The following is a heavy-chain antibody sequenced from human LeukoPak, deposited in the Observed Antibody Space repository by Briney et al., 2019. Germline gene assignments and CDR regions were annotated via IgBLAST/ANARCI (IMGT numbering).Heavy chain of an antibody. Sequence: SETLSLTCAVYGGSFSGYYWSWIRQPPGKGLEWIGEINHSGSTNYNPSLKSRVTISVETSKNQFSLKLSSVTAADTAVYYCARTTMVRGTYYMDVWGKGTTVTISS. J-gene: IGHJ6*03. D-gene: IGHD3-10*01. V-gene: IGHV4-34*01. CDR2: INHSGST. CDR3: ARTTMVRGTYYMDV. CDR1: GGSFSGYY.